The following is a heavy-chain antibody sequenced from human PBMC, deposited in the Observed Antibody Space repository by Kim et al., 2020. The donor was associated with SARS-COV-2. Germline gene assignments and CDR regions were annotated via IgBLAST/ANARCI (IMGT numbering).Heavy chain of an antibody. CDR2: IIPIFGTA. D-gene: IGHD3-10*01. CDR3: ARKEGSGSFNYYYYYYGMDV. CDR1: GGTFSSYA. V-gene: IGHV1-69*13. J-gene: IGHJ6*02. Sequence: SVKVSCKASGGTFSSYAISWVRQAPGQGLEWMGGIIPIFGTANYAQKFQGRVTITADESTSTAYMELSSLRSEDTAVYYCARKEGSGSFNYYYYYYGMDVWGQGTTVTVSS.